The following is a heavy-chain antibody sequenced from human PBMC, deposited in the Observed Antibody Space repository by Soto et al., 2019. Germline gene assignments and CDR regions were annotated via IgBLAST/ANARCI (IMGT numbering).Heavy chain of an antibody. CDR1: GVTFSRDF. J-gene: IGHJ4*02. V-gene: IGHV1-69*01. CDR3: ARPNIALRDFNY. CDR2: TDPIFGTA. D-gene: IGHD6-13*01. Sequence: QVQLVQSGAEVKKHGSSVKVSCKASGVTFSRDFITWVRQAPGQGLEWMGGTDPIFGTANYAQKFRDRVTITADDSTSTAYMELSSLCSEATAVYYCARPNIALRDFNYWGEGNMVTVS.